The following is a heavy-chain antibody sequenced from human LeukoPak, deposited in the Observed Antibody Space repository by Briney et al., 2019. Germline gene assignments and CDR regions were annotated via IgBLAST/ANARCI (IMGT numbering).Heavy chain of an antibody. CDR2: ITGSGSST. D-gene: IGHD4-17*01. CDR1: GFTFSSYA. CDR3: AKGLTVTTKLYFDY. J-gene: IGHJ4*02. Sequence: QPGGSLRLSCAASGFTFSSYAMSWVRQAPGKGLEWVSAITGSGSSTYYADSVKGRFTISRDNSKNTLYLQMNSLRAEDTALYYCAKGLTVTTKLYFDYWGQGTLVTVSS. V-gene: IGHV3-23*01.